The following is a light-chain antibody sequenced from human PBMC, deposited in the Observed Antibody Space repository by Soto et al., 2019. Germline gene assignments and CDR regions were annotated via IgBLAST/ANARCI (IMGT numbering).Light chain of an antibody. V-gene: IGLV2-14*01. CDR1: SSDVGGYNY. CDR2: DVS. Sequence: QSALTKPASASGSPGQSITISCTGTSSDVGGYNYVSWYQQHPGKAPKLMIYDVSNRPSGVSNRFSGSKSGNTASLTISGLQAEDEADYYCSSYTSSSTPLVFGGGTKLTVL. CDR3: SSYTSSSTPLV. J-gene: IGLJ2*01.